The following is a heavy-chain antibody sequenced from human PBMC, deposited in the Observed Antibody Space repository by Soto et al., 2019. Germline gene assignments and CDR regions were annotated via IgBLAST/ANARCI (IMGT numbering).Heavy chain of an antibody. CDR2: VSDNGGSRGGT. Sequence: WGSLRLSCKASGFMFNNSAITFFRQSPWQWLQWVASVSDNGGSRGGTYYADSVKGRFTISRDNSKNTLYLQLDSLTGADTAVYYCARAKAVVIAALDIWGQGTMVTVSS. V-gene: IGHV3-23*01. CDR1: GFMFNNSA. D-gene: IGHD2-21*01. CDR3: ARAKAVVIAALDI. J-gene: IGHJ3*02.